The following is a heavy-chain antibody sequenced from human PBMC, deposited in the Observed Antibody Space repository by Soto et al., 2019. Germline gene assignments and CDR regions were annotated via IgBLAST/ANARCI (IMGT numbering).Heavy chain of an antibody. CDR2: INHSGST. CDR1: GWSLSGYS. Sequence: SDNLSLTFSDYGWSLSGYSCGRIRQPPGKGLEWIGEINHSGSTNYNPSLKSRVTISVDTSKNQFSLKLSSVTAADTAVYYCARTVQITMIIVVTPGYFDYWGQG. J-gene: IGHJ4*02. CDR3: ARTVQITMIIVVTPGYFDY. D-gene: IGHD3-22*01. V-gene: IGHV4-34*01.